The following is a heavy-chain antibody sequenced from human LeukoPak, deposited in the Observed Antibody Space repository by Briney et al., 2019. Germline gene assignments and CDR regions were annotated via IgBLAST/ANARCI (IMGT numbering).Heavy chain of an antibody. Sequence: SVKVSCKASGYTFTSYGISWVRQAPGQGLEWMGGIIPIFGTANYAQKFQGRVTITADESTSTAYMELSSLRSEDTAVYYCARGASGRDAFDIWGQGTMVTVSS. V-gene: IGHV1-69*13. CDR1: GYTFTSYG. J-gene: IGHJ3*02. CDR3: ARGASGRDAFDI. CDR2: IIPIFGTA. D-gene: IGHD6-25*01.